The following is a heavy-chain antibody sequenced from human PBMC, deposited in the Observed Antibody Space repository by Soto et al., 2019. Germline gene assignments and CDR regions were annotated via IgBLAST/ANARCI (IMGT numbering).Heavy chain of an antibody. CDR2: IYWDDDK. J-gene: IGHJ6*02. CDR1: GFSLITTGSG. Sequence: QITLKESGPTLVEPTQTLTLTCTFSGFSLITTGSGVGWIRQPPGKALEWLALIYWDDDKRYSPSLKSRLTITKDTSKNQVVLTMTNMDPVDTGTYFCVHLMTAVNTFGMDVWGQGTAVTVSS. CDR3: VHLMTAVNTFGMDV. V-gene: IGHV2-5*02. D-gene: IGHD4-17*01.